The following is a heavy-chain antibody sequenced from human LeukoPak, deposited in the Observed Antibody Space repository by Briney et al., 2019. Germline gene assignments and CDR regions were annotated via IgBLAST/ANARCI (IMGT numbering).Heavy chain of an antibody. V-gene: IGHV3-23*01. CDR1: GFTLSSYA. D-gene: IGHD6-13*01. CDR2: ISNSGGST. Sequence: GGSLRLSCAASGFTLSSYAMNWVRQAPGKGLEWVSGISNSGGSTYYADSVKGRFTISRDNSKNTLYLQMNSLRAEDTAVYYCAKETSSPFDYWGQGTLVTVSS. J-gene: IGHJ4*02. CDR3: AKETSSPFDY.